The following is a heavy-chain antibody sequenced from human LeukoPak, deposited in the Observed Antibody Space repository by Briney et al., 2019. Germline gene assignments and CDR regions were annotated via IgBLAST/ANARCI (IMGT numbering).Heavy chain of an antibody. CDR2: IYHSGRT. CDR3: ARGKWLRFGYCGGDCWATFDP. Sequence: SETLSLTCTVSDYSISSGYYWGWIRQPPGKGLEWIGSIYHSGRTYKNPSLKSRVTISVDTSKNHFSLKLSSVTVADTAVYYCARGKWLRFGYCGGDCWATFDPWGQGTLVTVSS. CDR1: DYSISSGYY. J-gene: IGHJ5*02. V-gene: IGHV4-38-2*02. D-gene: IGHD2-21*02.